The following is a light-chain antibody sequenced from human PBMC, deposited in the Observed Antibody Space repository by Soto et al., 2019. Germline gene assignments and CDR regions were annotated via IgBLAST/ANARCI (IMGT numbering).Light chain of an antibody. CDR3: QQYNSYSLT. CDR2: KAS. CDR1: QSITSW. V-gene: IGKV1-5*03. Sequence: DIQMTQSPSTLSASVGDRVTITCRASQSITSWLAWYQQKPGKAPKLLIYKASSLESGVSSRFSGSGSGTDFTLTISSLQPDDFATYYCQQYNSYSLTFGGGTKVEIK. J-gene: IGKJ4*01.